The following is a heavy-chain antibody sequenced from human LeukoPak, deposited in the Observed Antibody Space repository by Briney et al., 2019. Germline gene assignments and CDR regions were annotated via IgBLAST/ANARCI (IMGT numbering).Heavy chain of an antibody. CDR1: GFTFSSYS. V-gene: IGHV3-48*04. CDR3: ASSMGSTDY. CDR2: ISSSSTI. D-gene: IGHD3-16*01. J-gene: IGHJ4*02. Sequence: GGSLRLSCAASGFTFSSYSMNWVRQAPGKGLEWVSYISSSSTIYYADSVKGRFTISRDNAKNSLYLQMNSLRAEDTAVYYCASSMGSTDYWGQGTLVTVSS.